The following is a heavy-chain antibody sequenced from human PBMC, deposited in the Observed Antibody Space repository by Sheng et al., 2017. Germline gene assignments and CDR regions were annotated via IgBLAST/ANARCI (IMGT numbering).Heavy chain of an antibody. CDR2: TSHDGNHK. J-gene: IGHJ6*03. CDR3: AREGIASDIPTPYFMDV. Sequence: QVQLVESGGGVVQPGRSLRLSCEASGFTFSNYAVNWVRQAPGKGLEWVAVTSHDGNHKYHADSVTGRFTISKDNAKSTLYLQMNNLRPEDTAVYYCAREGIASDIPTPYFMDVWGQGTTVTVSS. CDR1: GFTFSNYA. D-gene: IGHD6-13*01. V-gene: IGHV3-30*04.